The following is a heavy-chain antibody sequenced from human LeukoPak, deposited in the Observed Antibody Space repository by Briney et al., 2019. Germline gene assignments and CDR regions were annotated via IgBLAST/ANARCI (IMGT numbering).Heavy chain of an antibody. D-gene: IGHD3-16*01. CDR1: GGSISSGSYY. CDR3: ARDLRFGGY. J-gene: IGHJ4*02. Sequence: SETLSLTCTVSGGSISSGSYYWSWIRQPAGKGLEWIGRIYTSGSTNYNPSLKSRVTISVDTSKNQFSLKLSSVTAADTAVYYCARDLRFGGYWGQGTLVTVSS. V-gene: IGHV4-61*02. CDR2: IYTSGST.